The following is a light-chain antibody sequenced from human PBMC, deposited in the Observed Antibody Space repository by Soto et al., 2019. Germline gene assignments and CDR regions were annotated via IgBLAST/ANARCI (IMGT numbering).Light chain of an antibody. Sequence: EIVLTQSPGTLSLSPGERATLSCRASQSVSSSYLAWYQQKPGQAPRLLIYGASSRATGIPDRFSGSGSGTDFTLTISSLQPDDFATYYCQQYNSYSPWAFGQGTKVDNK. J-gene: IGKJ1*01. CDR1: QSVSSSY. V-gene: IGKV3-20*01. CDR3: QQYNSYSPWA. CDR2: GAS.